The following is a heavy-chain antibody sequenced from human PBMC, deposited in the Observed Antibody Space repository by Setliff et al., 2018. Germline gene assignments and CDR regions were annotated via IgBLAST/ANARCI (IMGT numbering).Heavy chain of an antibody. CDR2: IIPILETT. D-gene: IGHD3-3*01. Sequence: APVKVSCKVSGGAFSNYGLSWVRQAPGQGLLWMGRIIPILETTNYAQNFQGRVSITADESTRTAYMELSSLTFEDTAVYYCARWNGSGYFYYWGQGTWVTVSS. V-gene: IGHV1-69*11. CDR1: GGAFSNYG. CDR3: ARWNGSGYFYY. J-gene: IGHJ4*02.